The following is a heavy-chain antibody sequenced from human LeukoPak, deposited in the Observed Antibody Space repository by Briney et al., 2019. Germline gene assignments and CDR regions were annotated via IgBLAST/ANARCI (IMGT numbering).Heavy chain of an antibody. Sequence: PSGTLSLTCAVSGGSISSSNWWSWVRQPPGKGLEWIGEIYHSGSTNYNPSLKSRVTISVDTSKNQFSLKLSSVTAADTAVYYCARTFSGSTHFDYWGQGTLVTVSS. J-gene: IGHJ4*02. V-gene: IGHV4-4*02. CDR1: GGSISSSNW. D-gene: IGHD1-26*01. CDR3: ARTFSGSTHFDY. CDR2: IYHSGST.